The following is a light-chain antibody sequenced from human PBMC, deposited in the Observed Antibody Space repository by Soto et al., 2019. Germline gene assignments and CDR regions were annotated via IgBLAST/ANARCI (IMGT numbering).Light chain of an antibody. CDR3: QQYNSYPYT. Sequence: DIHLTQSPSFLSASVGDRVTVTCRASQDISTYLAWFQQKPGKAPQLLVYPASTLQGGVPSRFSGRGSGTEFSLTISSLQPDDFATYYCQQYNSYPYTFGQGTKLEIK. CDR1: QDISTY. J-gene: IGKJ2*01. CDR2: PAS. V-gene: IGKV1-9*01.